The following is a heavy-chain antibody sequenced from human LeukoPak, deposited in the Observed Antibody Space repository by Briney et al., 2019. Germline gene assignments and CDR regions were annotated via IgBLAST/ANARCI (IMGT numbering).Heavy chain of an antibody. V-gene: IGHV3-30*02. Sequence: GGSLRLSCAASGFTFSHYGMHWVRQAPGKGLEWVAFIRYDGSNKYYADSVKGRFTISRDNSKNTLYLQMNSLRAEDTAVYYCAKGSKAVVFTRDHYMDVWGKGTTVTISS. CDR2: IRYDGSNK. CDR3: AKGSKAVVFTRDHYMDV. J-gene: IGHJ6*03. CDR1: GFTFSHYG. D-gene: IGHD3-22*01.